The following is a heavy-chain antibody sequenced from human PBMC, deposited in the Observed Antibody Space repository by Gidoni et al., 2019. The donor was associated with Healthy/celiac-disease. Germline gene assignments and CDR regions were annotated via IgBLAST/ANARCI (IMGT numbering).Heavy chain of an antibody. CDR3: AKVSSGWYDGFDY. Sequence: EVQLVESGGGLVQPGRSLRLSCAASGFTFDDYAMHWVRQAPGKGLEWVSGISWNSGSIGYADSVKGRFTISRDNAKNSLYLQMNSLRAEDTALYYCAKVSSGWYDGFDYWGQGTLVTVSS. V-gene: IGHV3-9*01. CDR2: ISWNSGSI. D-gene: IGHD6-19*01. CDR1: GFTFDDYA. J-gene: IGHJ4*02.